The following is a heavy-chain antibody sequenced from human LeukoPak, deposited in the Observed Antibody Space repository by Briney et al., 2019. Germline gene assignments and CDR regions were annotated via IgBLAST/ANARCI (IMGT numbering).Heavy chain of an antibody. D-gene: IGHD3-10*01. Sequence: PSQTLSLTCTVSGGSISSGSYYWSWIRQPAGKGLEWIGRIYTSGSTYYNPSLKSRVTISVDTSKNQFSLKLSSVTAADTAVYYCARQVFRSGRPFDYWGQGTLVTVSS. V-gene: IGHV4-61*02. CDR3: ARQVFRSGRPFDY. CDR1: GGSISSGSYY. CDR2: IYTSGST. J-gene: IGHJ4*02.